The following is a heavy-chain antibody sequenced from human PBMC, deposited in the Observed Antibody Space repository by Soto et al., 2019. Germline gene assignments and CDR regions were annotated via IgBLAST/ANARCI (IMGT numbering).Heavy chain of an antibody. J-gene: IGHJ6*02. V-gene: IGHV5-51*01. CDR1: GYSFTSYW. CDR3: ARHSRGTVTTNDYYYGMDV. Sequence: PGESLKISCKGSGYSFTSYWIGWVRQMPGKGLEWMGIIYPGDSDTRYSPSFQGQVTISADKSISTAYLQWSSLKASDTAMYYCARHSRGTVTTNDYYYGMDVCGQGTTVTVSS. D-gene: IGHD4-4*01. CDR2: IYPGDSDT.